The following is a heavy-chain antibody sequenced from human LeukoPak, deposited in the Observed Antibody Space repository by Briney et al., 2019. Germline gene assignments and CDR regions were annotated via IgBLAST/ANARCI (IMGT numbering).Heavy chain of an antibody. CDR3: ARPLQGIVGATGLDY. CDR2: IYPSDSDT. Sequence: GESLKISCQGSEYSFATYWIAWLRQMPGKGLEWMGIIYPSDSDTRYSPSFQGQVTISADKSIKTAYLQWSSLKASDTAMYYCARPLQGIVGATGLDYWGQGTLVTVSS. J-gene: IGHJ4*02. V-gene: IGHV5-51*01. D-gene: IGHD1-26*01. CDR1: EYSFATYW.